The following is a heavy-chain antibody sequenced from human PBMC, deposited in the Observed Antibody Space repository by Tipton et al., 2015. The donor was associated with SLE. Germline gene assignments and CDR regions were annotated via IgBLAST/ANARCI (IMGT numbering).Heavy chain of an antibody. CDR1: GFTFSGSW. D-gene: IGHD2-21*01. V-gene: IGHV3-7*03. CDR3: ATFGLGYYFDS. CDR2: IKEDGSEK. J-gene: IGHJ4*02. Sequence: GSLRLSCAASGFTFSGSWMSWVRQAPGKGLEWVANIKEDGSEKYYVDSVRGRFTISRDNAKNSLFLQMNSLAAEDTAFYYCATFGLGYYFDSWGRGTLFSVSS.